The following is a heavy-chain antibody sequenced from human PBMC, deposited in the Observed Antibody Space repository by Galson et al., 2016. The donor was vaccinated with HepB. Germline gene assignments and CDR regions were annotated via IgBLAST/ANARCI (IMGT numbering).Heavy chain of an antibody. Sequence: SLRLSCAASGFTFNSYWMSWVRQAPGKGLEWLANINQGGSDRKYVDSVMGRFTISRDNAKNSLYLQMNSLTTEDTAGYFCARRLDTQGRIGGWAWGMDVWGQGTPVTVSS. CDR3: ARRLDTQGRIGGWAWGMDV. J-gene: IGHJ6*02. D-gene: IGHD3-10*01. CDR1: GFTFNSYW. V-gene: IGHV3-7*01. CDR2: INQGGSDR.